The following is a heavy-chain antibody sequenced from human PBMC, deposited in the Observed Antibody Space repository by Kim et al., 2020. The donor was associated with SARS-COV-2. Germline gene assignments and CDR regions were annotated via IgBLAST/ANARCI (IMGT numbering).Heavy chain of an antibody. CDR3: ARGGKFYYDTSGYPDDF. CDR2: IYKDGSEK. Sequence: GGSLRLSCTISGFTFTNYWMSWVRQAPGKGLEWVANIYKDGSEKNYVDSVRDRFTISRDNARNSVYLQMNSLRAEDTGLYYCARGGKFYYDTSGYPDDFWGQGIFVTVSS. J-gene: IGHJ4*02. CDR1: GFTFTNYW. D-gene: IGHD3-22*01. V-gene: IGHV3-7*01.